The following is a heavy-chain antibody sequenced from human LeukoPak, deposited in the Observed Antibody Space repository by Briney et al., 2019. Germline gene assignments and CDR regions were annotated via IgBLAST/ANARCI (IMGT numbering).Heavy chain of an antibody. V-gene: IGHV1-2*02. D-gene: IGHD3-22*01. J-gene: IGHJ3*02. Sequence: GASVKVSCKASGYTFTGYYMHWVRQAPGQGLEWMGWINPNSGGTNYAQKFQGRVTMTRDTSISTAYMVLSRLRSDDTAVYYCAREANDSSGYYPKHDAFDIWGQGTMVTVSS. CDR2: INPNSGGT. CDR3: AREANDSSGYYPKHDAFDI. CDR1: GYTFTGYY.